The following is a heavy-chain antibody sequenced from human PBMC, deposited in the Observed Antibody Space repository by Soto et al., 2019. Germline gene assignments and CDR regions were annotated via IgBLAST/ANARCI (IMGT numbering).Heavy chain of an antibody. D-gene: IGHD2-2*01. J-gene: IGHJ6*02. V-gene: IGHV1-69*13. CDR1: GGTFSSYA. CDR3: ARDLEYCSSTSCRYYYYYGMDV. CDR2: IIPIFGTA. Sequence: ASVKVSCKASGGTFSSYAISWVRQAPGQGLEWMGGIIPIFGTANYAQKFQGRVTITADESTSTAYMELSSLRSEDTAVYYCARDLEYCSSTSCRYYYYYGMDVWGQGTTVTVSS.